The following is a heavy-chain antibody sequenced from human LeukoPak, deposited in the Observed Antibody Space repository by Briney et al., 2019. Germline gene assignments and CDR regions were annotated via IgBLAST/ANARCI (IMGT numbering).Heavy chain of an antibody. V-gene: IGHV3-23*01. CDR3: ARISIYGSGSSYL. Sequence: GGPLNLSWAPPGLPFKSYAMSWFRQAPGKGLEWVSAMSGNGGSTYYADSVKGRFTISRDNSKNTLYLQMHSLRADDTAVYYCARISIYGSGSSYLWGQGTLVAVSS. CDR1: GLPFKSYA. CDR2: MSGNGGST. D-gene: IGHD3-10*01. J-gene: IGHJ4*02.